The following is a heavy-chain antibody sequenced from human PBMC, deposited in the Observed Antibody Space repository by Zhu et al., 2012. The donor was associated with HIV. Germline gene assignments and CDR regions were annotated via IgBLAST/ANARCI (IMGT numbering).Heavy chain of an antibody. CDR2: ISRDGSDT. Sequence: EVQLMESGGGLVQPGGSLRLSCAASGFTFRTNWMHWVRQAPGKGLVWVSRISRDGSDTYYADSVKGRFTVSRDNAKNTLYLQMNSLRVEDTALYYCAREAVTAVIFDSWGQGALVSVSA. J-gene: IGHJ4*02. CDR3: AREAVTAVIFDS. D-gene: IGHD6-19*01. CDR1: GFTFRTNW. V-gene: IGHV3-74*01.